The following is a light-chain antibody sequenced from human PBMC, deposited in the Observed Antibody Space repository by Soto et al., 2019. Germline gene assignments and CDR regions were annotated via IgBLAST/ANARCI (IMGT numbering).Light chain of an antibody. CDR1: QGIRNY. CDR2: AAS. Sequence: DIQMAKSPSSLSASVGDRVTISCRASQGIRNYLAWYQPKPGKVPNLLIYAASTLQSGVPSLFSGSGSGTDFTLTNSSLQPEDVATYYCQQYNNASFTFGPGTKVDIK. CDR3: QQYNNASFT. J-gene: IGKJ3*01. V-gene: IGKV1-27*01.